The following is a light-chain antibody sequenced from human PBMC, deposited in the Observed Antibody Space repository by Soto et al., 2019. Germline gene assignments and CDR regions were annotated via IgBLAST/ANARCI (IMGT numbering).Light chain of an antibody. CDR1: QSSSSW. V-gene: IGKV1-5*01. CDR2: EAS. J-gene: IGKJ1*01. Sequence: DIQMTQSPSTLSASVGDRVTITCRASQSSSSWLAWYQQKPGKAPKLLIYEASSLESWVPSRFSGSRSGTEFTLTISSLQPDDFATFYCQQYNNYSWTFGQGTNVEIK. CDR3: QQYNNYSWT.